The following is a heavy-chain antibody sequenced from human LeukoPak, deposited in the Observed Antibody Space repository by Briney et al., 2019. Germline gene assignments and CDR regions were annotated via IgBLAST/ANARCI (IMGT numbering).Heavy chain of an antibody. CDR1: GFTVSSNY. CDR2: IYSGGGT. J-gene: IGHJ4*02. V-gene: IGHV3-53*01. D-gene: IGHD3-22*01. CDR3: ARASIGYYQVWGSDY. Sequence: GGSLRLSCAASGFTVSSNYMSWVRQAPGKGLEWVSVIYSGGGTYYADFVKGRFTISRDNSKNTLYLQMNSLRAEDTAVYYCARASIGYYQVWGSDYWGQGTLVTVSS.